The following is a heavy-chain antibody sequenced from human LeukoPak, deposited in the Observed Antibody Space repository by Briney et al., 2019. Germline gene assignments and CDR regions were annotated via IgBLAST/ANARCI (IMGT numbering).Heavy chain of an antibody. J-gene: IGHJ5*02. CDR3: ARDSSGYLYWFDP. V-gene: IGHV1-8*02. Sequence: ASVKVSCKASGYTFTSYDINWVRQATGQGLEWMGWMNPNSGNTGYAQKFQGRVTMTTDTSTSTAYTELRSLRSDDTAVYYCARDSSGYLYWFDPWGQGTLVTVSS. D-gene: IGHD3-22*01. CDR1: GYTFTSYD. CDR2: MNPNSGNT.